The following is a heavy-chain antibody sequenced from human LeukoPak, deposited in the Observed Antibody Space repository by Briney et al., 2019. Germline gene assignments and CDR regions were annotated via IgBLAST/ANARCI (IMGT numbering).Heavy chain of an antibody. D-gene: IGHD3-22*01. J-gene: IGHJ4*02. V-gene: IGHV3-30*04. CDR1: GFTFSSYA. Sequence: GRSLRLSCAASGFTFSSYAMHWVRQAPGKGLEWVAVISYDGSNKYYADSVKGRFTVSRDNSKNTLYLQMNSLRAEDTAVYYCAKSYYDSSGYRGDLDYWGQGTLVTVSS. CDR2: ISYDGSNK. CDR3: AKSYYDSSGYRGDLDY.